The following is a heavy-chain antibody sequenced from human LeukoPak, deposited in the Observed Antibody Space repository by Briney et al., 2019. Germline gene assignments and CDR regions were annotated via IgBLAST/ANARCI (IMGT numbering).Heavy chain of an antibody. CDR2: IYYSGST. J-gene: IGHJ5*02. CDR1: GGSISSYY. D-gene: IGHD3-10*01. Sequence: PSETLSLTCTVFGGSISSYYWSWIRQPPGKGLEWIGYIYYSGSTNYNPSLKSRVTISVDTSKNQFSLKLSSVTAADTAVYYCARGSGSFQYNWFDPWGQGTLVTVSS. CDR3: ARGSGSFQYNWFDP. V-gene: IGHV4-59*01.